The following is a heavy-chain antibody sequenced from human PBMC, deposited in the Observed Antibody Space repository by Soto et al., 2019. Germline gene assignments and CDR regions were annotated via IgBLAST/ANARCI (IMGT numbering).Heavy chain of an antibody. CDR1: GFTFSSYW. D-gene: IGHD3-3*01. CDR2: INSDGSST. CDR3: AKDSWAIFGVPAGEYYAMDV. Sequence: LRLSCAASGFTFSSYWMHWVRQGPGKGLVWVSRINSDGSSTSYADSVKGRFTISRDNSKNTVYLQMNDLRVEDAAEYFCAKDSWAIFGVPAGEYYAMDVWGQGTTVTVSS. V-gene: IGHV3-74*01. J-gene: IGHJ6*02.